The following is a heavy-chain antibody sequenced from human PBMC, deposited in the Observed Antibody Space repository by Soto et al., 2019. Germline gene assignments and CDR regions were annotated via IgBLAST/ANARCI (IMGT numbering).Heavy chain of an antibody. CDR2: ISGSGGST. D-gene: IGHD3-22*01. V-gene: IGHV3-23*01. J-gene: IGHJ4*02. CDR1: GFTFSSYA. CDR3: AKDWYYDSSGYYSGPFDY. Sequence: GGSLRLSCAASGFTFSSYAMSWVRQAPGKGLEWVSAISGSGGSTYYADSVKGRFTISRDNSKNTLYLQMNSLRAEDTAVYYCAKDWYYDSSGYYSGPFDYWGQGTLVTVSS.